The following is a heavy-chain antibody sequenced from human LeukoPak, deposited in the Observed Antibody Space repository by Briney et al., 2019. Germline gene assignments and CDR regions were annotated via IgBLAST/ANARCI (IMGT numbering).Heavy chain of an antibody. V-gene: IGHV1-3*01. J-gene: IGHJ6*02. CDR2: INAGNGNT. CDR3: ASTVGITFGGRYGMDA. D-gene: IGHD3-16*01. CDR1: GYTFTSYA. Sequence: ASVKVSCKASGYTFTSYAMHWVRQAPGQRLEWMGWINAGNGNTKYSQKFQGRVTITRDTSTSTAYMELRSLRSDDTAVYYCASTVGITFGGRYGMDAWGQGTTVTVSS.